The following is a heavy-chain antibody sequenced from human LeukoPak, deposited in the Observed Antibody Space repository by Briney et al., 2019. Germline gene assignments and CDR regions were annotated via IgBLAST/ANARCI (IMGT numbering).Heavy chain of an antibody. D-gene: IGHD5-18*01. V-gene: IGHV1-8*03. J-gene: IGHJ6*03. CDR2: MNPNSGNT. Sequence: ASVKVSCKASGYTFISYDINWVRQATGQGLEWMGWMNPNSGNTGYAQKFQGRVTITRNTSISTAYMELSSLRSEDTAVYYCARAQYSYGPHYYYYMDVWGKGTTVTVSS. CDR3: ARAQYSYGPHYYYYMDV. CDR1: GYTFISYD.